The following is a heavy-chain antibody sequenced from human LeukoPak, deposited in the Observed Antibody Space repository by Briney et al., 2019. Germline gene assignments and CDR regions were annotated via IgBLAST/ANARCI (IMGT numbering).Heavy chain of an antibody. D-gene: IGHD4-23*01. V-gene: IGHV3-23*01. CDR1: AFTFSSYA. J-gene: IGHJ4*02. CDR2: ISGGGGGT. CDR3: AKRPNYGGNSGSYFDY. Sequence: GASLRLSCAASAFTFSSYAMSWVRQAPGKGLEWVSTISGGGGGTYYADSVKGRFTISRDNSKNTLYLQMNSLRAEDTAVYYCAKRPNYGGNSGSYFDYWGQGTLVTVSS.